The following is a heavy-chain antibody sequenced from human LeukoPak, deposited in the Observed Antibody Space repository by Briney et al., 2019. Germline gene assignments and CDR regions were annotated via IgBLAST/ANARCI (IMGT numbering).Heavy chain of an antibody. CDR1: GYTFTSYY. D-gene: IGHD2-21*01. J-gene: IGHJ3*02. Sequence: ASVKVSCKASGYTFTSYYMHWVRQAPGQGLEWMGWINPNSGGTNYAQKFQGRVTMTRDTSISTAYMELSRLRSDDTAVYYCARDLKDEAYCGGDCYSEDDAFDIWGQGTMVTVSS. CDR2: INPNSGGT. CDR3: ARDLKDEAYCGGDCYSEDDAFDI. V-gene: IGHV1-2*02.